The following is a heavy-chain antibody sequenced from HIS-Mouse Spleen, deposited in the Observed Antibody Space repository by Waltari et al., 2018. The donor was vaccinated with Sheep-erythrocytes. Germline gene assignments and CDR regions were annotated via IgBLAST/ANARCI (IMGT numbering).Heavy chain of an antibody. D-gene: IGHD4-17*01. V-gene: IGHV4-30-4*01. Sequence: QVQLQESGPGLVKPSQTLSLTCTVSGGSLSSGDYYWSWLRQPPGKGLEWIGYIYYSGSTYYNPSLKSRVTISVDTSKNQFSLKLSSVTAADTDVYYCARTDYGDYFGWFDPWGQGTLVTVSS. CDR3: ARTDYGDYFGWFDP. CDR2: IYYSGST. CDR1: GGSLSSGDYY. J-gene: IGHJ5*02.